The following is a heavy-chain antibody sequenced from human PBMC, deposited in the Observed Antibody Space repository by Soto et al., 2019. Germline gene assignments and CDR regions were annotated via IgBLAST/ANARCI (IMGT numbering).Heavy chain of an antibody. V-gene: IGHV1-18*01. CDR1: GYTFTSYG. CDR3: ARAPLGDYDILTGYYH. CDR2: ISAYNGNT. Sequence: GASVKVSCKASGYTFTSYGISWVRQAPGQGLEWMGWISAYNGNTNYAQKLQGRVTMTTDTSTSTAYMELRSLRSDDTAVYYCARAPLGDYDILTGYYHWGQGTLVTVSS. J-gene: IGHJ5*02. D-gene: IGHD3-9*01.